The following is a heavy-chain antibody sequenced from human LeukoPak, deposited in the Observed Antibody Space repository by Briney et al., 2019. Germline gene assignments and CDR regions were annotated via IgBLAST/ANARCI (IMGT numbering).Heavy chain of an antibody. CDR3: ARGYCSSTSCFFHGAVDWFDP. D-gene: IGHD2-2*01. J-gene: IGHJ5*02. CDR1: GYSFTGHY. CDR2: INPSGGGT. Sequence: ASVKVSCKASGYSFTGHYMHWVRQAPGQGLEWMGWINPSGGGTKYAHNFQGRVTMTRDTSISTAYMELSSLRSDDTAVYYCARGYCSSTSCFFHGAVDWFDPWGQGTLVTVSS. V-gene: IGHV1-2*02.